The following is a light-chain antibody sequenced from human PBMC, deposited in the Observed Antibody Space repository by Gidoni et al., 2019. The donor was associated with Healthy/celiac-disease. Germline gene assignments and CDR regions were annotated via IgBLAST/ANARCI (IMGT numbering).Light chain of an antibody. CDR3: QQRSNWPPMYT. CDR1: QSVSSY. V-gene: IGKV3-11*01. J-gene: IGKJ2*01. CDR2: DAS. Sequence: EIVLTQSPATLSLSPGERATLSCRASQSVSSYLAWYQQKPGQAPRLLIYDASNRATGIPARFSGRGSGTDCTLTSSSLEPEEFAVYYCQQRSNWPPMYTFGQGTKLEIK.